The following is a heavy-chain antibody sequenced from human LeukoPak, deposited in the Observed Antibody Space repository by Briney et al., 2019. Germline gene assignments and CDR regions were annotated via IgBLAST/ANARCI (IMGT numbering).Heavy chain of an antibody. V-gene: IGHV1-8*02. CDR2: MNPNSGNT. Sequence: GSSVKVSCKPSGYTFTNYEINLVRQATGPGLEGMGWMNPNSGNTGYAQKFQGRVTMPRNTSISTAYMELSSLRSEDTAVFYCARGTEFYYFMDVWGKGTPVTISS. CDR1: GYTFTNYE. J-gene: IGHJ6*03. D-gene: IGHD2/OR15-2a*01. CDR3: ARGTEFYYFMDV.